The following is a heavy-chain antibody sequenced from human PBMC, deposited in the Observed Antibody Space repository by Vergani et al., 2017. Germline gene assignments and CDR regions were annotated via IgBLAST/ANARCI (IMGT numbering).Heavy chain of an antibody. CDR1: GGSVDNRDYY. D-gene: IGHD2-21*02. Sequence: LQLQESGPGLMKPSETLSLTCTVSGGSVDNRDYYWGWIRRPPGKGLEWIGSFSKGRTTSLHPSVKSRVAISSDTAKNRFSLKLTSVSAADTAVYYCARSSCGGDCYEFDYWGQGILVTVSS. J-gene: IGHJ4*02. CDR2: FSKGRTT. CDR3: ARSSCGGDCYEFDY. V-gene: IGHV4-39*01.